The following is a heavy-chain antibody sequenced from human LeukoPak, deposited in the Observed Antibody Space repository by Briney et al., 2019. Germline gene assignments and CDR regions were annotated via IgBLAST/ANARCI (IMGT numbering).Heavy chain of an antibody. J-gene: IGHJ5*02. CDR3: ARRVVAATRGNWFDP. D-gene: IGHD2-15*01. CDR1: GYTFTSYG. V-gene: IGHV1-18*01. CDR2: ISAYNGNT. Sequence: ASVKVSCKASGYTFTSYGISWVRQAPGQGLEWMGWISAYNGNTNYAQKLQGRVTMTTDTSTSTAYMELRSLRSDDTAVYYCARRVVAATRGNWFDPWGQGTLVTVSS.